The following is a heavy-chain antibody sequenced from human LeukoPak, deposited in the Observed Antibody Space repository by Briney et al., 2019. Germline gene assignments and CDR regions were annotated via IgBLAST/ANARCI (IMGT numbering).Heavy chain of an antibody. J-gene: IGHJ4*02. V-gene: IGHV1-2*02. Sequence: ASVKVSCKASGYTFTDYYIHWVRQAPGQGLEWMGWINPNSGGTNYAQKFQGRVAMTRDTSISTAYMELSRLRSDDTAVYYCARAGRGSSSWFDYWGQGTLVTVSS. D-gene: IGHD6-13*01. CDR2: INPNSGGT. CDR1: GYTFTDYY. CDR3: ARAGRGSSSWFDY.